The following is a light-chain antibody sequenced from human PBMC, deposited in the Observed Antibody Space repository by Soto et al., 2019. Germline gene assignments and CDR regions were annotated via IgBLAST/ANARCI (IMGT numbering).Light chain of an antibody. Sequence: VAMAHTPVTLSVSPWERATLSCRASQSVNSDLAWYQQKPGQAPRLLISGASTRATGISGRFSGSGSGTEFSLTISSLQSEYFAVYYCQQYYNWPWKFGQGTKVDIK. J-gene: IGKJ1*01. CDR2: GAS. V-gene: IGKV3-15*01. CDR1: QSVNSD. CDR3: QQYYNWPWK.